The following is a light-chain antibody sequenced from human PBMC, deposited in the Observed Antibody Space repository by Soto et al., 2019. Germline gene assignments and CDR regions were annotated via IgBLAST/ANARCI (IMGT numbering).Light chain of an antibody. CDR1: QSVSSSY. J-gene: IGKJ4*01. Sequence: EIVLTQSPGTLSLSPGERATLSCRASQSVSSSYLAWYQQKPGQAPRLLIYGASSRATGIPDRFSGSGSGTDFTLTISRLEPEDFAEYDCQQYGISLTFGGGTKVDIK. CDR3: QQYGISLT. CDR2: GAS. V-gene: IGKV3-20*01.